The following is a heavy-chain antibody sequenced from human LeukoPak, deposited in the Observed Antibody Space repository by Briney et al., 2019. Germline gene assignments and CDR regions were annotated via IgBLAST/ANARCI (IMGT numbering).Heavy chain of an antibody. CDR3: ATSGRGQFTHRYYFDY. Sequence: GESLKISCKGSGYSFTTYWIAWVRQMPGKGLEWMGIIYPGDSDTRYSPSFQGQVTISADKSISTAYLQWRSLKAPDTAMYYCATSGRGQFTHRYYFDYWGQGTLVTVSS. CDR1: GYSFTTYW. V-gene: IGHV5-51*01. D-gene: IGHD3-10*01. J-gene: IGHJ4*02. CDR2: IYPGDSDT.